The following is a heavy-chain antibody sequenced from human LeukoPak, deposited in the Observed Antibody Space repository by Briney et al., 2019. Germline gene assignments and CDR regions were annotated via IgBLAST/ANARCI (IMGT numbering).Heavy chain of an antibody. CDR3: ATVDNVQLWPPFDY. CDR1: GYTPTALS. D-gene: IGHD5-18*01. J-gene: IGHJ4*02. V-gene: IGHV1-24*01. Sequence: ATLKASCTVSGYTPTALSMHWVRQAPGQGSAWNGGFDPLDGETIYTPKSQGRVTMTEDSSPDRAYMELSSLRSEDTAGYYCATVDNVQLWPPFDYWGQGTLVTVSS. CDR2: FDPLDGET.